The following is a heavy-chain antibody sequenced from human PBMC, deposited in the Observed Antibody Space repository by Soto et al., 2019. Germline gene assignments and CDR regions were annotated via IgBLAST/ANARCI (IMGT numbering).Heavy chain of an antibody. J-gene: IGHJ6*02. V-gene: IGHV3-53*01. CDR3: AKDLGPLRLLNYYFYGLDV. D-gene: IGHD2-15*01. CDR1: GFTVSSTY. CDR2: IESGGST. Sequence: GGSLRLSCNASGFTVSSTYMSWVRQAPGMGLEWVAVIESGGSTHYADSVKGRFTISRDIPKNMIYLQLHTLRAEDTAVYYCAKDLGPLRLLNYYFYGLDVLGQGTTVTVSS.